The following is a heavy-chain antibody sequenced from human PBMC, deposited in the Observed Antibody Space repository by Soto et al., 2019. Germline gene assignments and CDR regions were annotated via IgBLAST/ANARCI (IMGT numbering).Heavy chain of an antibody. CDR3: ARDKITGLFDY. Sequence: QVQLQQWGAGLLKPSETLSLTCAVYGGSFSGYYWTWIRQPPGTGLEWIGEINHSGSTNYNPSLKSRVIISVDTSENQFSLKLTSVTAADTAVYYCARDKITGLFDYWGQGTLVTVSS. J-gene: IGHJ4*02. CDR1: GGSFSGYY. V-gene: IGHV4-34*01. D-gene: IGHD2-8*02. CDR2: INHSGST.